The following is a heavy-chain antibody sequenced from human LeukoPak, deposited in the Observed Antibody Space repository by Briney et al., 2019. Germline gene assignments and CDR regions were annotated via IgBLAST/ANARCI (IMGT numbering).Heavy chain of an antibody. V-gene: IGHV3-30*19. CDR1: GFTFSSYG. Sequence: GGSLRLSCAASGFTFSSYGMHWVRQAPGKGLEWVAVISYDGSNKYYAGSVKGRFTISRDNSKNTLYLQMNSLRAEDTAVYYCARDAEGSGWTYYYYYYGMDVWGQGTTVTVSS. D-gene: IGHD6-19*01. CDR3: ARDAEGSGWTYYYYYYGMDV. CDR2: ISYDGSNK. J-gene: IGHJ6*02.